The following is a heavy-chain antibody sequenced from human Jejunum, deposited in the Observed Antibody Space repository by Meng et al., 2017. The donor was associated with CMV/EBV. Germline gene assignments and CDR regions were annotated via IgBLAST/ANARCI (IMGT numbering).Heavy chain of an antibody. CDR3: ARGYLGFCTSSTCLPNP. Sequence: SLSGYYWSWVRQSPEKGLEWIGEINYSERTFYNPSLKSRASISVDTSKSQFSLRLSSVTAADTAVYFCARGYLGFCTSSTCLPNPWGQGTLVTVSS. D-gene: IGHD2-2*01. CDR1: SLSGYY. V-gene: IGHV4-34*01. J-gene: IGHJ5*02. CDR2: INYSERT.